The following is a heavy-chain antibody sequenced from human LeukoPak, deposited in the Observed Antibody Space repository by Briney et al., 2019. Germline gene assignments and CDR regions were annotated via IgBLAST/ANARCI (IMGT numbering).Heavy chain of an antibody. J-gene: IGHJ6*02. CDR3: ARIHPYYYGSGSYLMGYYYFGMDV. V-gene: IGHV3-48*03. Sequence: GGSLRLSCAVSGFTFSGYDMNWVRQAPGKGLEWISYISGSGSTIYDADSVKGRFTVSRDNAKNSLHLQMNSLRAEDTVVYYCARIHPYYYGSGSYLMGYYYFGMDVWGRGTTVTVSS. D-gene: IGHD3-10*01. CDR2: ISGSGSTI. CDR1: GFTFSGYD.